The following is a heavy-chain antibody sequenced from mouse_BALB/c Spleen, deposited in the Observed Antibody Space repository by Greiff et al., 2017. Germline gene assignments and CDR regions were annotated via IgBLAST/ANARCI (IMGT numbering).Heavy chain of an antibody. CDR3: ARGNYGSRNAMDY. CDR1: GDSITSGY. V-gene: IGHV3-8*02. CDR2: ISYSGST. J-gene: IGHJ4*01. Sequence: VQLKESGPSLVKPSQTLSLTCSVTGDSITSGYWNWIRKFPGNKLEYMGYISYSGSTYYNPSLKSRISITRDTSKNQYYLQLNSVTTEDTATYYCARGNYGSRNAMDYWGQGTSVTVSS. D-gene: IGHD1-1*01.